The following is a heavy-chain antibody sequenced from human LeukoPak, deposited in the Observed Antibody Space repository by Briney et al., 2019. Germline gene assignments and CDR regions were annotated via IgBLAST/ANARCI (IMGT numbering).Heavy chain of an antibody. CDR2: IKQDGSEK. J-gene: IGHJ6*03. V-gene: IGHV3-7*01. CDR3: ARVQPQVGATRLTFYYYYMDV. D-gene: IGHD1-26*01. CDR1: GFTFSSYA. Sequence: GGSLRLSCAASGFTFSSYAMSWVRQAPGKGLEWVANIKQDGSEKYYVDSVKGRFTISRDNAKNSLYLQMNSLRAEDTAVYYCARVQPQVGATRLTFYYYYMDVWGKGTTVTVSS.